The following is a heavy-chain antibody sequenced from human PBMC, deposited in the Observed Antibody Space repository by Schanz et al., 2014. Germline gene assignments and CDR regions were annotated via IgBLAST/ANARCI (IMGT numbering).Heavy chain of an antibody. J-gene: IGHJ6*02. CDR1: GFTFGNFF. CDR2: ITSGSAK. D-gene: IGHD2-2*03. Sequence: VQLVESGGDLVQPGRSLRLSCAASGFTFGNFFMSWVRQAPGKGLEWVSYITSGSAKFYADSVKGRFTISRDNAKNSLYLQMNSLRAEDTAVYYCAKSGYCRSTSCYQYNYYGLDVWGQGTTVTVSS. V-gene: IGHV3-11*01. CDR3: AKSGYCRSTSCYQYNYYGLDV.